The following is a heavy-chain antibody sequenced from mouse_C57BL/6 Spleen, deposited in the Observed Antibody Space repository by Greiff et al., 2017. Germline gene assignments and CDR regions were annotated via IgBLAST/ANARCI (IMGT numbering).Heavy chain of an antibody. CDR1: GYTFTSYW. V-gene: IGHV1-64*01. CDR3: AYYEYDDGLFAY. J-gene: IGHJ3*01. CDR2: IHPNSGST. D-gene: IGHD2-4*01. Sequence: QVQLKQPGAELVKPGASVKLSCKASGYTFTSYWMHWVKQRPGQGLEWIGMIHPNSGSTNYNEKFKSKATLTVDKSSSTAYMQLSSLTSEDSAVYYSAYYEYDDGLFAYWGQGTLVTVSA.